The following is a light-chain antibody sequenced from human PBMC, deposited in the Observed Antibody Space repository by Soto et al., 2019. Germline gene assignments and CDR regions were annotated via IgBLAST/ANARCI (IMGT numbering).Light chain of an antibody. CDR1: LSVGDD. Sequence: MSQAPSTWPVYPGERATLSRRASLSVGDDLAWYQQKPGQAPRLLISGGSTRAADVPARFSGTGSGTEFTLTITSLQSEDLGVYYCQQYNTWPCTLGPGTKVDIK. V-gene: IGKV3-15*01. CDR2: GGS. J-gene: IGKJ2*02. CDR3: QQYNTWPCT.